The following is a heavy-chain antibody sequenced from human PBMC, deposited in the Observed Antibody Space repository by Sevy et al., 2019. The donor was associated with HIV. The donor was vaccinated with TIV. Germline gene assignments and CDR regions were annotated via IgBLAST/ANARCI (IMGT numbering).Heavy chain of an antibody. D-gene: IGHD2-15*01. CDR3: ARPLMVAAIYYYGMDV. CDR1: GFTFSSYS. CDR2: ISSSSYI. V-gene: IGHV3-21*01. J-gene: IGHJ6*02. Sequence: GGSLRLSCAASGFTFSSYSMNWVRQAPGKGLEWVSSISSSSYIYYADSVKGRFTISRDNAKNSLYLQMNSLRAEDTAVYYCARPLMVAAIYYYGMDVWGQGTTVTVSS.